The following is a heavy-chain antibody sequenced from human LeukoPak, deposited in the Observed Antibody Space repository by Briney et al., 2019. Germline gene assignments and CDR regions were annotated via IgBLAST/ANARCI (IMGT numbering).Heavy chain of an antibody. CDR3: TSAAGTRYYYYYGMDV. CDR2: IKSKTDGGTT. Sequence: GGPLRLSCAASGFTFSNAWMGWVRQAPGKGLEWVGRIKSKTDGGTTDYAATVKGRFTISRDDSKNTLYLQMNSLKTEDTAEYYCTSAAGTRYYYYYGMDVWGQGTTVTVSS. D-gene: IGHD6-13*01. CDR1: GFTFSNAW. V-gene: IGHV3-15*01. J-gene: IGHJ6*02.